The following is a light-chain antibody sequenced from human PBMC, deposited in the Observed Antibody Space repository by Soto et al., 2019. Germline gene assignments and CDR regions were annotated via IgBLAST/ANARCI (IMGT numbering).Light chain of an antibody. CDR3: QQYENLPT. CDR2: DAS. V-gene: IGKV1-33*01. Sequence: IPMTHSPSSLSPPVSDRVTITCQASQSINNYLNWYQQKPGRAPKLLIYDASNLEAGVPSRFRGSGSGTDFTFTISRLQPEDIATYYCQQYENLPTFGQGTRLEI. CDR1: QSINNY. J-gene: IGKJ5*01.